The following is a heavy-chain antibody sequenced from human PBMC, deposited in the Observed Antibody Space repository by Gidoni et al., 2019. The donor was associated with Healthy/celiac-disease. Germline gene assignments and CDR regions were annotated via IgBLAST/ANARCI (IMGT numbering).Heavy chain of an antibody. CDR3: ARSKREQWLVPWYFDL. CDR1: GGSISSYY. D-gene: IGHD6-19*01. Sequence: QVQLQESGPGLVKPSETLSLTCTVPGGSISSYYWSWIRQPPGKGLEWIGYIYYSGSTNYNPSLKSRVTISVDTSKNQFSLKLSSVTAADTAVYYCARSKREQWLVPWYFDLWGRGTLVTVSS. V-gene: IGHV4-59*01. J-gene: IGHJ2*01. CDR2: IYYSGST.